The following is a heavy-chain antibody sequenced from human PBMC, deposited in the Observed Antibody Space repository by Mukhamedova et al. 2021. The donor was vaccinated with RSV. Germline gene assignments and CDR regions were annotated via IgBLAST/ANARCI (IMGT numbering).Heavy chain of an antibody. Sequence: GLEWVSYISSSSSTIYYADSVKGRFTISRDNAKNSLYLQMNSLRAEDTAVYYCARGGAAAGTTFDYWGQGTVVTVSS. D-gene: IGHD6-13*01. CDR2: ISSSSSTI. CDR3: ARGGAAAGTTFDY. J-gene: IGHJ4*02. V-gene: IGHV3-48*04.